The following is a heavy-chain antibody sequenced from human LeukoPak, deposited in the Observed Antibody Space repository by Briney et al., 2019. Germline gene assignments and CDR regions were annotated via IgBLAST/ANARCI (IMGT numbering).Heavy chain of an antibody. CDR1: GFTFSSYW. Sequence: GGSLRLSCAASGFTFSSYWMTWVRQSPGKGLEWVANIKQDGSEKYYVDSVKGRFTISRDNAKNSLYLQRNCQRAEETAVYYCARDRRCSSTSCYYFDYWGQGTLVTVSS. D-gene: IGHD2-2*01. CDR2: IKQDGSEK. V-gene: IGHV3-7*04. CDR3: ARDRRCSSTSCYYFDY. J-gene: IGHJ4*02.